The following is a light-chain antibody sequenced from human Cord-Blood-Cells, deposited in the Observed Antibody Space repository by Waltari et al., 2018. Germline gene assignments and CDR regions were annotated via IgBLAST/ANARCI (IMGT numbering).Light chain of an antibody. Sequence: DIQMTQSPSSLSASVGDRVTITCRASQTISSYLNWYQQKPRKAPKLLIYAASSLQSGVPSRFSGSGSGTDFTLTISSLQPEDFATYYCQQSYSTPWTFGQGPKVEIK. CDR2: AAS. CDR3: QQSYSTPWT. CDR1: QTISSY. J-gene: IGKJ1*01. V-gene: IGKV1-39*01.